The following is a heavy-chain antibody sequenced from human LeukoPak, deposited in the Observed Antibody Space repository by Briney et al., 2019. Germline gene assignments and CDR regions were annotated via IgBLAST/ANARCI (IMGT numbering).Heavy chain of an antibody. V-gene: IGHV3-21*01. J-gene: IGHJ4*02. CDR3: ARSPRGSSYGLN. CDR1: GFTFSSYS. CDR2: ISSSSSYI. D-gene: IGHD5-18*01. Sequence: GGSLRLSCAASGFTFSSYSMNWVRQAPGKGLETISSISSSSSYIYYADSVKGRFTISRDNAKNSLYLQMNSLRAEDTAVYYCARSPRGSSYGLNWGRGTLVTVSS.